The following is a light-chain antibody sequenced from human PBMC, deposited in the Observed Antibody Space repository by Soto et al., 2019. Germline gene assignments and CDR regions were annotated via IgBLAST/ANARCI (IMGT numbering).Light chain of an antibody. Sequence: QSALTQPASVSGSPGQSITISCTGTSSDVGGYSYVSWYQQHPGKAPKLIIYDVSNRTSGVSNRFSGSKSGNTASLTISGLQAEDEAGYYCSSYTSSSSLVFGGGTKLTVL. CDR1: SSDVGGYSY. V-gene: IGLV2-14*03. J-gene: IGLJ2*01. CDR2: DVS. CDR3: SSYTSSSSLV.